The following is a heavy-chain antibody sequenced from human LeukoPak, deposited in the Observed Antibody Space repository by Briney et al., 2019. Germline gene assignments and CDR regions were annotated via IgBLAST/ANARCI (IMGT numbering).Heavy chain of an antibody. CDR1: GFTFPTYW. Sequence: GGSLRLSCAASGFTFPTYWMSWVRQAPGKGLEWVANIKEDGSVKNYVDSVKGRFTISRDNAKKSLYLQMNSLRAEDRAVYYCARDSQHLNFDYWGQGTLITVSS. V-gene: IGHV3-7*04. D-gene: IGHD3-3*02. J-gene: IGHJ4*02. CDR3: ARDSQHLNFDY. CDR2: IKEDGSVK.